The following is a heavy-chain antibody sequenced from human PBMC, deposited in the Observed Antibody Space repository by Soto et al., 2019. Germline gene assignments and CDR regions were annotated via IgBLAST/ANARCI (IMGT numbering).Heavy chain of an antibody. V-gene: IGHV3-23*01. Sequence: GGSLRLSCAASGFTFSSYAMSWVRQAPGKGLEWVSAISGSGGSTYYADSVKGRFTISRDNSKNTLYLQMNSLRAEDTAAYYCAKEGSPTKYYDILTGYFDYWGQGTLVTVSS. CDR3: AKEGSPTKYYDILTGYFDY. D-gene: IGHD3-9*01. CDR1: GFTFSSYA. CDR2: ISGSGGST. J-gene: IGHJ4*02.